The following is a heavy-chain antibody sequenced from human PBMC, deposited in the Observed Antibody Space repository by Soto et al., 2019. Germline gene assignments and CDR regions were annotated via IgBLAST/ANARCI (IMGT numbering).Heavy chain of an antibody. Sequence: ASVKVSCKASGGTFSSYAISWVRQAPGQGLEWMGGIIPVFGTANYAQKFQGRVTITADESTSTAYMELSSLRSEDTAVYYCARDCGGDCVMGYWGQGTLVTVSS. CDR1: GGTFSSYA. V-gene: IGHV1-69*13. CDR2: IIPVFGTA. CDR3: ARDCGGDCVMGY. J-gene: IGHJ4*02. D-gene: IGHD2-21*02.